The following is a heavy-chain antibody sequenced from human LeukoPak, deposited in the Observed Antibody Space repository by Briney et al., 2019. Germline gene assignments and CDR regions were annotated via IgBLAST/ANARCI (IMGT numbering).Heavy chain of an antibody. CDR1: GFTFSSYW. D-gene: IGHD2-2*01. V-gene: IGHV3-7*01. Sequence: GGSLRLSCAASGFTFSSYWMSWVRQAPGKGLEWVANIKQDGSEKYYVDSVKGRFTISRDNAKSSLYLQMNSLRAEDTAVYYCAVKGYCSSTSCLGLDYWGQGTLVTVSS. CDR3: AVKGYCSSTSCLGLDY. J-gene: IGHJ4*02. CDR2: IKQDGSEK.